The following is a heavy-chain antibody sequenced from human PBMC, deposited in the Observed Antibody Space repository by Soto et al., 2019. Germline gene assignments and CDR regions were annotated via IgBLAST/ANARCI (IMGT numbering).Heavy chain of an antibody. Sequence: QLQLQESGSGLVKPSQTLSLTCAVSGGSISSGGYSWSWIRQPPGKGLEWIGYIYHSGSTYYNPSLKSRGTISVDRSKNQFSLKLSSVTAADTDVYYCARGVSDYGDPLFDYWGQGTLVTVSS. V-gene: IGHV4-30-2*01. D-gene: IGHD4-17*01. CDR3: ARGVSDYGDPLFDY. J-gene: IGHJ4*02. CDR2: IYHSGST. CDR1: GGSISSGGYS.